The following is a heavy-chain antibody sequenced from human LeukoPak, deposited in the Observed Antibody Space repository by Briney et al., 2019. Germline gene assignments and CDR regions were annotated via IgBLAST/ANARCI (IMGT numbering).Heavy chain of an antibody. J-gene: IGHJ4*02. D-gene: IGHD2-21*01. Sequence: GGSLRLSCAASGFTFSSYEMNWVRQAPGKGLEWVSDISSSGSTIYYADSVKGRFTISRDNAKNSLYLQMNSLRAEDTAVYYCARAILWWCPDYWGQGTLVTVSS. V-gene: IGHV3-48*03. CDR2: ISSSGSTI. CDR1: GFTFSSYE. CDR3: ARAILWWCPDY.